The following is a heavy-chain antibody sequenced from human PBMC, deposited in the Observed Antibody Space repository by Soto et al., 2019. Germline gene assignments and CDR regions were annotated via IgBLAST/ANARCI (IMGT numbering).Heavy chain of an antibody. CDR1: GFTFSGYA. V-gene: IGHV3-23*01. D-gene: IGHD3-16*01. Sequence: GGSLRHSCPASGFTFSGYAVTWVRLAPGMGLEWVSGLSGNSGSTYYADSAKGRITVSRDNFKTTLYLQMNSLRAEDTAVYYCAKERVRITAGGYALDFWGQGTMAAVSS. CDR3: AKERVRITAGGYALDF. CDR2: LSGNSGST. J-gene: IGHJ3*01.